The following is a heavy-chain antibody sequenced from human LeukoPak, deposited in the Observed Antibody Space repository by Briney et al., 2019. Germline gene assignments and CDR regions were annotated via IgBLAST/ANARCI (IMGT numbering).Heavy chain of an antibody. V-gene: IGHV4-34*01. Sequence: PSETLSLTCAVYGGSFSGYYWSWIRQPPGKGLEWIGEINHSGSTNYNPSLKGQVTISVDTSKNQFSLKLSSVTAADTAVYYCARRSRKFVRPSAFDIWGQGTMVTVSS. D-gene: IGHD3-16*01. CDR1: GGSFSGYY. CDR2: INHSGST. CDR3: ARRSRKFVRPSAFDI. J-gene: IGHJ3*02.